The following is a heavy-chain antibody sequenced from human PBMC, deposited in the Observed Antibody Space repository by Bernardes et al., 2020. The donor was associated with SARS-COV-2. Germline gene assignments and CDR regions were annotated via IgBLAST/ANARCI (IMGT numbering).Heavy chain of an antibody. D-gene: IGHD2-2*01. Sequence: TPSKGLVWVSRLDTDVSVTTYADSVKGRFTISRDNGKDTLYLDLNTMRAEDTAVYSCARGTVCVVGSCNGYDYYGMDVWGQGTTFTVYS. CDR2: LDTDVSVT. J-gene: IGHJ6*02. V-gene: IGHV3-74*01. CDR3: ARGTVCVVGSCNGYDYYGMDV.